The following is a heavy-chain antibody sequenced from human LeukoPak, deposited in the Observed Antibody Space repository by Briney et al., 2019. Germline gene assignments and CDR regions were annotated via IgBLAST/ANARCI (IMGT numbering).Heavy chain of an antibody. J-gene: IGHJ3*02. V-gene: IGHV1-69*04. CDR1: GGTFSSYA. Sequence: SVKVSCKASGGTFSSYAISWVRQAPGQGLEWMGRIIPILGIANYAQKFQGRVTITADKSTSTAYMELSSLRSEDTAVYYCARDSSGQFDAFDIWGQGTMVTVSS. CDR2: IIPILGIA. D-gene: IGHD6-25*01. CDR3: ARDSSGQFDAFDI.